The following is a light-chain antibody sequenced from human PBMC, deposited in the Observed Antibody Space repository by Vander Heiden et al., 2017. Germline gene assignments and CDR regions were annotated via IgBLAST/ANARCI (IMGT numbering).Light chain of an antibody. Sequence: DIQMTQSPSTLSASVGDRVTITCRASQSISSWLAWYQQKPGKAPKLLIYDASSLESGVPSRCSGSGSGTEFTLTISRLQPDDFATYYCQQYNSYWTFGQGTKVEIK. CDR1: QSISSW. CDR2: DAS. V-gene: IGKV1-5*01. CDR3: QQYNSYWT. J-gene: IGKJ1*01.